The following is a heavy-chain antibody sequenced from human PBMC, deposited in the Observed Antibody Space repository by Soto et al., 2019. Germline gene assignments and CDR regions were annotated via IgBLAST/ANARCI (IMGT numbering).Heavy chain of an antibody. J-gene: IGHJ6*02. Sequence: QVQLQESGPGLVKPSETLSLTCTVSDDSSSNYKWSWIRQPPGRRLEWIGYIDSNGGTSYNPSLQSRVTISIDTSTKQFFLKLSSVTAADMAVYYCVRQGFGRLHGLVDVWGQGTTVTVSS. CDR2: IDSNGGT. D-gene: IGHD3-10*01. V-gene: IGHV4-59*08. CDR3: VRQGFGRLHGLVDV. CDR1: DDSSSNYK.